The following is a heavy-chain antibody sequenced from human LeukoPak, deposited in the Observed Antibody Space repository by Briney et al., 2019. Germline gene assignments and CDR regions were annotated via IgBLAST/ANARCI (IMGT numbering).Heavy chain of an antibody. J-gene: IGHJ6*03. CDR2: IKQDGSEK. CDR3: AKNGYSRSWVYYYYYDMDI. Sequence: GGSLRLSCAASGFTFSSYWMSWVRQAPGKGLEWVANIKQDGSEKYYVDSVKGRFTISRDNAKNSLYLQMNSLRAEDTAVYYCAKNGYSRSWVYYYYYDMDIWGKGTTVTVSS. V-gene: IGHV3-7*01. D-gene: IGHD6-13*01. CDR1: GFTFSSYW.